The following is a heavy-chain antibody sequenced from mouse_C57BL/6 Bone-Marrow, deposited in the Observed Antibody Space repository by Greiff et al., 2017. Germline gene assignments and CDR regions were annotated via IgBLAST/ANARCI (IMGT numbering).Heavy chain of an antibody. CDR2: IYPRSGNT. Sequence: VQLQQSGAELARPGASVKLSCKASGYTFTSYGISWVKQRTGQGLEWIGEIYPRSGNTYYNEKLKGKATLTADKSSSTAYMELRSLTSEDSAVYFCAIYYGYDAAWFAYWGQGTLVTVSA. J-gene: IGHJ3*01. D-gene: IGHD2-2*01. CDR1: GYTFTSYG. CDR3: AIYYGYDAAWFAY. V-gene: IGHV1-81*01.